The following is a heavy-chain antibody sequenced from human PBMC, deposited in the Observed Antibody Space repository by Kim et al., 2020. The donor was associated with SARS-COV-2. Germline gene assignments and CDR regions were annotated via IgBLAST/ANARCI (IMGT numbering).Heavy chain of an antibody. Sequence: ETLSLTCAVYGGSFSGYYWSWIRQPPGKGLDWIGEINHSGSTNYNPSLKSRVTISVDTSKNQFSLKLSSVTAADTAVYYCARGGLNYFDYWGQGTLVT. CDR3: ARGGLNYFDY. CDR2: INHSGST. J-gene: IGHJ4*02. V-gene: IGHV4-34*01. CDR1: GGSFSGYY.